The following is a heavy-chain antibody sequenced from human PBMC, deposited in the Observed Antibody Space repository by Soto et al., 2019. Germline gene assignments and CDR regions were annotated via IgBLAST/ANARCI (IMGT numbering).Heavy chain of an antibody. D-gene: IGHD2-8*01. V-gene: IGHV4-39*01. J-gene: IGHJ4*02. CDR1: GGSISSGDSY. Sequence: QLQLQESGPGLAKPSETLSLTCTVSGGSISSGDSYWAWIRQPPGKGLEWIGTISLSGSAYYNPSLKSRVTISVDTSKNQFSLRLSSVTASDTAVYYCAKTFCTNGGCKKTVVDYWGQGALVTVSS. CDR2: ISLSGSA. CDR3: AKTFCTNGGCKKTVVDY.